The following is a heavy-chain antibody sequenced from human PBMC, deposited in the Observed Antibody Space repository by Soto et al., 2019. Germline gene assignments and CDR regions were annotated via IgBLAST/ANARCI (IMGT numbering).Heavy chain of an antibody. Sequence: SDTLSLTCTVSGGSIRDYFLTWIRQPPGKGLEWIGYIYYSGRTNYNPSLKSRVSISVDTSKNHFSLQLRSVTAADTAVYYCARVGGDDFGDSGGFDYWGQGTLVTVSS. J-gene: IGHJ4*02. D-gene: IGHD4-17*01. CDR1: GGSIRDYF. CDR3: ARVGGDDFGDSGGFDY. V-gene: IGHV4-59*07. CDR2: IYYSGRT.